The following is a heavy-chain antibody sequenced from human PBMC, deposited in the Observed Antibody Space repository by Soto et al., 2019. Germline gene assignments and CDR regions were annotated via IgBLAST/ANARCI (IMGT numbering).Heavy chain of an antibody. CDR2: IYWDDDK. D-gene: IGHD3-16*02. V-gene: IGHV2-5*02. Sequence: QITLKESGPTLVKPTQTLTLTCTFSGFSLSTSGVGVGWIRQPPGTALEWLALIYWDDDKRYSPSLKSRLTITKGTSQNQVVLTMPKMDPVDPATYYCAHSDYVWGGYRPCFDYWGQGTLVTVSS. J-gene: IGHJ4*02. CDR1: GFSLSTSGVG. CDR3: AHSDYVWGGYRPCFDY.